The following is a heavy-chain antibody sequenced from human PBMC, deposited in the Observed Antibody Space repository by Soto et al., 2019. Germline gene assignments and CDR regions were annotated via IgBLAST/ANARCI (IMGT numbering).Heavy chain of an antibody. CDR1: GGSISRGNYN. Sequence: SETLSLTCTVSGGSISRGNYNWGWIRQPPGKGLEWIGSIDYTGITRYNPSLEIRVSASADTSKNHFSLRLSSVTAADTAVYYCARHGYYYDRSGYIDYWGQGILVTVSS. CDR3: ARHGYYYDRSGYIDY. D-gene: IGHD3-22*01. J-gene: IGHJ4*02. V-gene: IGHV4-39*01. CDR2: IDYTGIT.